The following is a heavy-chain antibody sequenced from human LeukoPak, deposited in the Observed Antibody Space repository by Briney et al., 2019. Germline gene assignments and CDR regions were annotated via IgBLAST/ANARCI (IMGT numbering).Heavy chain of an antibody. CDR3: AKAYYDFWSGYYRAFDY. D-gene: IGHD3-3*01. CDR2: IGSSGGTT. CDR1: GFTFSNYG. J-gene: IGHJ4*02. V-gene: IGHV3-23*01. Sequence: GGSLRLSCAASGFTFSNYGMSWVRQTPGKGLEWVSSIGSSGGTTYYADSVKGRFTISRDNSKNTLYLQMNSLRAEDTAVYYCAKAYYDFWSGYYRAFDYWGQGTLVTVSS.